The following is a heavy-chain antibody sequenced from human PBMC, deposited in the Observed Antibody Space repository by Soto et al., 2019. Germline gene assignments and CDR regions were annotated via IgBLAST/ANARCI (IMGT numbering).Heavy chain of an antibody. J-gene: IGHJ4*02. CDR3: ARESYYGSGATVVAY. V-gene: IGHV4-59*01. D-gene: IGHD3-10*01. CDR1: GGSISGYY. Sequence: PSETLSLTCTVSGGSISGYYWSWIRQPPGKGQEWIGYIYYSGTTSYNPSLNSRVTMSVDTSKNQFSLKVNSVTAADTAVYYCARESYYGSGATVVAYWGQGTLVTVSS. CDR2: IYYSGTT.